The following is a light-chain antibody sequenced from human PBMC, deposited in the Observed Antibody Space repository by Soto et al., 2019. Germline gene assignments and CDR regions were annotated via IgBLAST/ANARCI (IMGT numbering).Light chain of an antibody. J-gene: IGKJ1*01. CDR1: QSISSW. CDR2: KAS. Sequence: IPMTQSPSTLSASVGDRVTITCRASQSISSWLAWYQQKPGKAPKVLIYKASSLESGVPSRFSGSGTGTDFTLTISSLQPDDFATYYCQQYSTYWTFGQGTKVEIK. V-gene: IGKV1-5*03. CDR3: QQYSTYWT.